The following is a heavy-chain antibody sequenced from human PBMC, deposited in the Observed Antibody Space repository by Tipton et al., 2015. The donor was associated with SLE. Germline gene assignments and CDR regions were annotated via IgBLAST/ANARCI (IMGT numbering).Heavy chain of an antibody. CDR2: IYYSGRT. V-gene: IGHV4-59*11. D-gene: IGHD3-22*01. CDR1: GDSIKSHY. CDR3: ARDSNFNSGYAFDI. J-gene: IGHJ3*02. Sequence: LRLSCTVSGDSIKSHYWTWTRQPPGKGLEWIGYIYYSGRTNYNPSLKSRVTISVDTSNNQFSLNLSSVTAADTAVYYCARDSNFNSGYAFDIWGQGTKVTVSS.